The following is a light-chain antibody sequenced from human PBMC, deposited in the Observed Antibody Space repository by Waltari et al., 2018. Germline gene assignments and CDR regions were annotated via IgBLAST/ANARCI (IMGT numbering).Light chain of an antibody. J-gene: IGLJ3*02. CDR2: STT. CDR1: SASVSTNYY. Sequence: QTVVTPEPSFSVSPGGTVTPTCALTSASVSTNYYPTWFQQTPGQAPRTLIFSTTTRSSGVPDRFSGSILGNRAALTIRGAQADDESDYYCVLYMGSGIWVFGGGTKVTVL. V-gene: IGLV8-61*01. CDR3: VLYMGSGIWV.